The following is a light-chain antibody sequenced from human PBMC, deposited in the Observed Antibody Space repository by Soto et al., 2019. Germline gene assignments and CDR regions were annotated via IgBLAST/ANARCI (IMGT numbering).Light chain of an antibody. J-gene: IGLJ2*01. CDR1: SSDVGSYNY. Sequence: QPVLTQPASVSASPGQSITISCTGTSSDVGSYNYVSWYQQHLGKAPKLMIFEVSNRPSGVSSRVSGSKSGNTASLTISGLQAEDEADYYCNSYTPSDTLLFGGGTKLTVL. CDR2: EVS. V-gene: IGLV2-14*01. CDR3: NSYTPSDTLL.